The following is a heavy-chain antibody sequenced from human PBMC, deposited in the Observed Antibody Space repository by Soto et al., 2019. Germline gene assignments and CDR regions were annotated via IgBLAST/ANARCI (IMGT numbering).Heavy chain of an antibody. D-gene: IGHD2-2*01. CDR3: ARLHGYCISSSCHGHYAMDV. CDR2: IFNSGTM. Sequence: PSETLSLTCSVSDGSISSGSYYWGWLRQPPGKGLEWIGSIFNSGTMYYNPSLKSRVTVSVDTSKNQFSLKVTSVTAADTAVYYCARLHGYCISSSCHGHYAMDVWGQGTTVTVSS. V-gene: IGHV4-39*01. CDR1: DGSISSGSYY. J-gene: IGHJ6*02.